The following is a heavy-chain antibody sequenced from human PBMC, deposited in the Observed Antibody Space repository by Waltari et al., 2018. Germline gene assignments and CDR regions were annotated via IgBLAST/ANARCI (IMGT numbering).Heavy chain of an antibody. CDR1: GFTFSSSS. Sequence: EVQLVESGGGLVKPGGSLRLSCAASGFTFSSSSMNWVRQSPGKGLGLVSFISRSSSYICYADSVKGRFTISRDNAKNSLYLQMNSLRAEDTAVYYCARDVARTYAFDIWGQGTMVTVSS. V-gene: IGHV3-21*01. D-gene: IGHD2-15*01. J-gene: IGHJ3*02. CDR2: ISRSSSYI. CDR3: ARDVARTYAFDI.